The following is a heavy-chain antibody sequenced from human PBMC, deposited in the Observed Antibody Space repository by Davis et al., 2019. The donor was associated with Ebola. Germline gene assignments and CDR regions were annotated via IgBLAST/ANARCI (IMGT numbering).Heavy chain of an antibody. J-gene: IGHJ5*02. CDR1: GGSISGSLWSW. Sequence: MPSETLSLTCIVSGGSISGSLWSWWSWIRQPPGKGLEWIGEINHSGSTNYNPSLKSRVTISVDTSKNQFSLKLSSVTPADTAVYYCARGGQGVGAGRWLDPWGQGNLVIVSS. D-gene: IGHD1-26*01. V-gene: IGHV4/OR15-8*01. CDR3: ARGGQGVGAGRWLDP. CDR2: INHSGST.